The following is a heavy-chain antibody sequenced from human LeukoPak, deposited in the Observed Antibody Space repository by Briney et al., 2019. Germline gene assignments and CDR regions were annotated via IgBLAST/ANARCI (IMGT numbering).Heavy chain of an antibody. CDR1: GYTFTSYD. Sequence: ASVKVSRKASGYTFTSYDINWVRQATGQGLEWMGWMNPSSGNTGYAQKFQGRVTMTRNTSISTAYMELSSLRSEDTAVYYCARPRRDGYYFDYWRQGTLVTVSS. V-gene: IGHV1-8*01. D-gene: IGHD5-24*01. J-gene: IGHJ4*02. CDR2: MNPSSGNT. CDR3: ARPRRDGYYFDY.